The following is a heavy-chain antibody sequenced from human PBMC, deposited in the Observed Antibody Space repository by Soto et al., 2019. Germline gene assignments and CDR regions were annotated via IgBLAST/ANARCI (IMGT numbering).Heavy chain of an antibody. CDR2: IYYSGST. Sequence: KTSETLSLTCTVSGGSISSYYWSWIRQPPGKGLEWIGYIYYSGSTNYNPSLKSRVTISVDTSKNQFSLKLSSVTAADTAVYYCATRYCTNGVCSPYMDVWGKGTTVTVS. D-gene: IGHD2-8*01. CDR3: ATRYCTNGVCSPYMDV. V-gene: IGHV4-59*01. CDR1: GGSISSYY. J-gene: IGHJ6*03.